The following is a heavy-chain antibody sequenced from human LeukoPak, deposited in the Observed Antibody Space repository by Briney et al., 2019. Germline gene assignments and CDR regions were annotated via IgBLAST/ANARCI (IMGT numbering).Heavy chain of an antibody. CDR2: IRYDGSNK. V-gene: IGHV3-30*02. Sequence: GGSLSLSCAASGFTFSSYGMHWVRQAPGKGLEWVAFIRYDGSNKYYADSVKGRFTISRDNSKNTLYLQMNSLRAEDTAVYYCAKDMLAGAYCGGDCYNIFDYWGQGTLVTVSS. CDR1: GFTFSSYG. CDR3: AKDMLAGAYCGGDCYNIFDY. J-gene: IGHJ4*02. D-gene: IGHD2-21*01.